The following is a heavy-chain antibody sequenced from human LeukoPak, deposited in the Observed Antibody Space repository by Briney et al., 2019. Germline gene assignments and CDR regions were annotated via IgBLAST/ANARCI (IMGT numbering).Heavy chain of an antibody. D-gene: IGHD4-23*01. CDR1: GFTFSSYS. V-gene: IGHV3-21*01. J-gene: IGHJ3*02. CDR3: AKTRRDGGNLDSFDI. CDR2: ISSSSSYT. Sequence: PGGSLRLSCAASGFTFSSYSMNWVRQAPGKGLEWVSCISSSSSYTFYTDSVEGRFTISRDNAKNSLNLQMNSLRAEDTAMYYCAKTRRDGGNLDSFDIWGQGTMVTVSS.